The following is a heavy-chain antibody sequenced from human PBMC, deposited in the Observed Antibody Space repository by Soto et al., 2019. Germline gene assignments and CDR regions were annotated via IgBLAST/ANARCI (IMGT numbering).Heavy chain of an antibody. Sequence: QVQLQESGPGLVKPSGTLSLTCAVSGGSVNNDKWWSWVRQPPGKGLEWIGEIHSSGITNYNPSLKSRASIFVYKFKNQFSVKLTSVTAADTAVYFRAGQWSAGYGAFDPWGQGTLVTVSS. D-gene: IGHD3-9*01. CDR1: GGSVNNDKW. CDR3: AGQWSAGYGAFDP. V-gene: IGHV4-4*02. J-gene: IGHJ5*02. CDR2: IHSSGIT.